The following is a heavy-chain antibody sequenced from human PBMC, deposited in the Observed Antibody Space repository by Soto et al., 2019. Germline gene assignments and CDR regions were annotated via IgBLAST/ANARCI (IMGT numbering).Heavy chain of an antibody. CDR3: ARDGDLRSDFWSGPLGGGWFDP. D-gene: IGHD3-3*01. CDR2: IIPIFGST. J-gene: IGHJ5*02. CDR1: GGTFSNSA. V-gene: IGHV1-69*12. Sequence: QVQLVQSGAEVRKPGSSVKVSCKASGGTFSNSALTWVRQAPGPGLEWVGGIIPIFGSTNYAQKFQGRVTTTADASTSTAYMELGSLTSEDTAVYYCARDGDLRSDFWSGPLGGGWFDPWGQGTLVTVSS.